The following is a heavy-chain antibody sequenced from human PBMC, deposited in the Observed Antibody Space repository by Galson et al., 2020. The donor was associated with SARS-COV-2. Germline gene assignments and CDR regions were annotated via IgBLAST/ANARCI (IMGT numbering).Heavy chain of an antibody. CDR2: ISTTSSDI. V-gene: IGHV3-21*05. D-gene: IGHD1-1*01. CDR1: GFAFSTYG. Sequence: GGSLRLSCAASGFAFSTYGMNWVRQAPGKGLEWVSYISTTSSDIYYADFVQGRFTFSRDNARNSLFLQMNSLRAEDTAVYYCARNWNGPFDFWGQGSLVTVSS. CDR3: ARNWNGPFDF. J-gene: IGHJ4*02.